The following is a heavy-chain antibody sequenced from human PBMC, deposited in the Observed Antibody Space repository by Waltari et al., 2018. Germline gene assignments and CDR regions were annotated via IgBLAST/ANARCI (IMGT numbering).Heavy chain of an antibody. J-gene: IGHJ5*02. CDR3: ARGKAFDP. Sequence: VRLVESGGGRVEPGESLRLSGVGPGFRFDEYSMNWVRQAPGKGLEWVSSLNNGGDYKGYADSVEGRFTISRDNDKNTLYLQMNDLRVDDTAIYYCARGKAFDPWGQGTRVNVSS. CDR1: GFRFDEYS. CDR2: LNNGGDYK. V-gene: IGHV3-21*06.